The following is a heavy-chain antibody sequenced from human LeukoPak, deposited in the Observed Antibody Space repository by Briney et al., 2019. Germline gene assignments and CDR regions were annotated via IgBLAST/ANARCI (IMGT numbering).Heavy chain of an antibody. Sequence: SETLSLTCTVSGGSISSSSYYWGWIRQPPGKGLEWIGSIYYSGSTYYNPSLKSRVTISVDTSKNQFSLKLSSVTAADTAVYYCARDRRRGYSYGIFDYWGQGTLVTVSS. CDR2: IYYSGST. CDR1: GGSISSSSYY. J-gene: IGHJ4*02. V-gene: IGHV4-39*07. CDR3: ARDRRRGYSYGIFDY. D-gene: IGHD5-18*01.